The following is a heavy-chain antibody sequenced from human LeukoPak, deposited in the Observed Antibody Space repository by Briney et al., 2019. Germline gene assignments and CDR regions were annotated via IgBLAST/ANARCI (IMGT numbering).Heavy chain of an antibody. J-gene: IGHJ4*02. CDR3: ARSSMAVAGTLDY. D-gene: IGHD6-19*01. CDR1: GLTFSKYA. CDR2: IKQDGSEK. V-gene: IGHV3-7*01. Sequence: GGSLRLSCVASGLTFSKYAMTWVRQAPGKGLEWVANIKQDGSEKYYVDSVKGRFTISRDNAKNSLYLQMNSLRAEDTAVYYCARSSMAVAGTLDYWGQGTLVTVSS.